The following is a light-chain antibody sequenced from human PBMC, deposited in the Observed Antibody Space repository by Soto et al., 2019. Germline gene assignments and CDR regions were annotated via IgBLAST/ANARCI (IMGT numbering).Light chain of an antibody. J-gene: IGKJ1*01. CDR3: QHWNDYSWT. Sequence: DIQMTQYPSSVSASVGDRVTITCRASQSISILLAWYQQKPGKAPNLLIYKTSSLETGVPSRFSGSGSGTEFTRTISSLQPDDFATYYCQHWNDYSWTFGQGTKVEVK. V-gene: IGKV1-5*03. CDR1: QSISIL. CDR2: KTS.